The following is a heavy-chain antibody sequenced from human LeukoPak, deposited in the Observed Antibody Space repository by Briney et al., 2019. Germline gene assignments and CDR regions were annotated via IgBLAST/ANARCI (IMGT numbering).Heavy chain of an antibody. V-gene: IGHV4-39*01. Sequence: PSETLSLTCTVSGGSISSSSYYWGWIRQPPGKGLEWIGSIYYSGSTYYNPSLKSRVTISVDTSKNQFSLKLSSVTAADTAVYYCARHYLALLWDLFDYWGQGTLVTVSS. CDR1: GGSISSSSYY. CDR2: IYYSGST. D-gene: IGHD3-10*01. CDR3: ARHYLALLWDLFDY. J-gene: IGHJ4*02.